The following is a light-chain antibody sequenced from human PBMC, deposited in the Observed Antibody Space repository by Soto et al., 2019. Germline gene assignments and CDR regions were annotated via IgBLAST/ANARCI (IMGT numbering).Light chain of an antibody. V-gene: IGKV3-15*01. CDR1: QSVSSN. CDR2: AAS. Sequence: EIVMTQSPATLSVSPGERATLSCRASQSVSSNLAWYQQNSGQAPRLLIYAASTRATGIPARFSGSGSGTEFTLTISSLQSEDYAVYYCQQYTNWPRTFGLGTKVEFK. CDR3: QQYTNWPRT. J-gene: IGKJ1*01.